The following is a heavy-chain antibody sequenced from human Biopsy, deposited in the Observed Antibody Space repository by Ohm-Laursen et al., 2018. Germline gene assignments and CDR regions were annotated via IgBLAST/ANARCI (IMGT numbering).Heavy chain of an antibody. J-gene: IGHJ5*01. Sequence: SLRLSCAASGFTFHTYAMNWVRQAPGKGLEWVAHIDVSDYNTYYADSVRGRFTISRDNSKQMVHLEINSLNADDTAVYYCVKQWGGYNFDSWGQGTLVTVSS. CDR3: VKQWGGYNFDS. V-gene: IGHV3-23*01. CDR2: IDVSDYNT. D-gene: IGHD1-14*01. CDR1: GFTFHTYA.